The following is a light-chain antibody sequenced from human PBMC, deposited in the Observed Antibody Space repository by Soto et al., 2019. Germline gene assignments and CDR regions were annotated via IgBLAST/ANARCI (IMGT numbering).Light chain of an antibody. CDR2: EVS. CDR3: GSYTSSYNYV. V-gene: IGLV2-14*01. J-gene: IGLJ1*01. CDR1: IHYDF. Sequence: QSSLTQPASVSGSPGQSITISCTGYIHYDFVSWYQQHPGTAPKLVIYEVSNRPSGTSDRFSGSKSGHTASLTISGLQTEDEAVYYCGSYTSSYNYVLGTGTKV.